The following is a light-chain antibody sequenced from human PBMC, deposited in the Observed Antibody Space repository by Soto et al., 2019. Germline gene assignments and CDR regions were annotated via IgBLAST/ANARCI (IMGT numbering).Light chain of an antibody. CDR3: QHYNTYLT. Sequence: DIQMTQSPSTLSASVGDRVTITCRASQSISNWLAWYQQKPGKARKLLLYKASNLESGVPSRFSGSGSGTESTLTISSLQPDDIATYYCQHYNTYLTFGQGTKLEIK. CDR1: QSISNW. V-gene: IGKV1-5*03. J-gene: IGKJ2*01. CDR2: KAS.